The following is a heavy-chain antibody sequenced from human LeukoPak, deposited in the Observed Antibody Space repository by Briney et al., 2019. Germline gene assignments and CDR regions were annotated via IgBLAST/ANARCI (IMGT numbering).Heavy chain of an antibody. J-gene: IGHJ5*02. CDR1: GFTFSSYS. V-gene: IGHV3-21*01. CDR3: ARDLPNWFDP. CDR2: ISSSSSYI. Sequence: GGSLRLSCAASGFTFSSYSMNWVRQAPGQGLEWVSSISSSSSYIYYADSVKGRFTISRDNAKNSLYLQMNSLRAEDTAVYYCARDLPNWFDPWGQGTLVTVSS.